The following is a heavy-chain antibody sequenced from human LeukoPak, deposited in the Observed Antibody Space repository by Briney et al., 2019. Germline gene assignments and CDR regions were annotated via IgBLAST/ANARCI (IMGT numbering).Heavy chain of an antibody. CDR2: FDPEDGET. CDR3: ARVAGGMITFDYFDY. Sequence: ASVKVSCKVSGYTLTELSMHCVRQAPGKGLEWMGGFDPEDGETIYAQKFQGRVTMTRDTSTSTVYMELSSLRSEDTAVYYCARVAGGMITFDYFDYWGQGTLVTVSS. CDR1: GYTLTELS. J-gene: IGHJ4*02. D-gene: IGHD3-16*01. V-gene: IGHV1-24*01.